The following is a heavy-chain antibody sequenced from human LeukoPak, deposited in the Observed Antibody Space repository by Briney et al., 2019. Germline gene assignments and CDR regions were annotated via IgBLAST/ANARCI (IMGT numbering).Heavy chain of an antibody. V-gene: IGHV4-59*01. CDR3: ARAPNYDFWSGYGAFDY. CDR2: IYYSGST. CDR1: GGSISSYY. J-gene: IGHJ4*02. Sequence: SETLSLTCTVSGGSISSYYWSWIRQPPGKGLEWIGYIYYSGSTNYNPSLKSRVTISVDTSKNQFSLKLSSVTAADTAVYYCARAPNYDFWSGYGAFDYRGQGTLVTVSS. D-gene: IGHD3-3*01.